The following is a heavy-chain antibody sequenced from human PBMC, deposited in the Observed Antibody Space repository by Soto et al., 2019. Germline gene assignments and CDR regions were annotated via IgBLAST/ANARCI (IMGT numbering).Heavy chain of an antibody. V-gene: IGHV4-34*01. Sequence: QVQLQQWGAGLLKPSETLSLTCAASGGSLSDYYWPWIRQSPGKGLEWIGEIHPSGSTYYNPSLRSRVTISVDTSKNQFSLKLTSLTAADTAIYYCARGRDEYKLGNVWGHGTTVTVSS. D-gene: IGHD1-1*01. CDR1: GGSLSDYY. J-gene: IGHJ6*02. CDR2: IHPSGST. CDR3: ARGRDEYKLGNV.